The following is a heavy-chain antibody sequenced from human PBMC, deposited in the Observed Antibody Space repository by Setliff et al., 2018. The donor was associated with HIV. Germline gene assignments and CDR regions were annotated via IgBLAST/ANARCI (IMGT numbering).Heavy chain of an antibody. Sequence: SETLSLTCAVYGGSFSDYYWSWIRQPPGKGLEWIGEINHSGSPNYNPSLKSRVTMSVDTSKNQISLTLTSVTAADAAVYYCARGQWPAPRPDFSDGYYNYGMDVWGQGTTVTVSS. CDR1: GGSFSDYY. V-gene: IGHV4-34*01. J-gene: IGHJ6*02. CDR2: INHSGSP. CDR3: ARGQWPAPRPDFSDGYYNYGMDV. D-gene: IGHD2-2*01.